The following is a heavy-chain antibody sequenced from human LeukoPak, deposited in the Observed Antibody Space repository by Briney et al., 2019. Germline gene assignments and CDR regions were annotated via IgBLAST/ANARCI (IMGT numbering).Heavy chain of an antibody. D-gene: IGHD2-15*01. V-gene: IGHV3-23*01. J-gene: IGHJ4*02. CDR2: ISGGGGST. CDR3: AKDGGYCSGGSCYFPN. CDR1: GFTFSSYA. Sequence: PGGSLRLSCAPSGFTFSSYAMSWVRQAPGKGLEWVSGISGGGGSTYDANSVKGRFTISRDNSKNTLYLQMNRLRAEDTAVYYCAKDGGYCSGGSCYFPNWGQGTLVTVSS.